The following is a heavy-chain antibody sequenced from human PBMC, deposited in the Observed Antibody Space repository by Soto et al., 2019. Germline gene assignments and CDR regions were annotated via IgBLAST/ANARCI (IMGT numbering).Heavy chain of an antibody. CDR2: ISSTTNYI. V-gene: IGHV3-21*06. J-gene: IGHJ4*02. Sequence: GGSLRLSCAASGFTFTRYSMNWVRQAPGKGLEWVSSISSTTNYIYYGDSMKGRFTISRDNAKNSLYLEMNRLRAEDTAVYYCARESEDLTSNFDYWGQGTLVTVSS. CDR1: GFTFTRYS. CDR3: ARESEDLTSNFDY.